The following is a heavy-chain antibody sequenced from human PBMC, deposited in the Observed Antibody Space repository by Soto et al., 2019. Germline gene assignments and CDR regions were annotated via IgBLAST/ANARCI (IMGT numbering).Heavy chain of an antibody. D-gene: IGHD6-13*01. CDR1: EFTFSTYA. CDR2: ISGSGDST. CDR3: AKSYSSNWYDYFDC. Sequence: EVQLLESGGGLVQPGGSLRLSCAASEFTFSTYAMSWVRQAPGKGLEWVSAISGSGDSTYYADSVKGRFTISRDTSKSTLYLHMNSLRAEDTALYYCAKSYSSNWYDYFDCWGQGTLVTVSS. J-gene: IGHJ4*02. V-gene: IGHV3-23*01.